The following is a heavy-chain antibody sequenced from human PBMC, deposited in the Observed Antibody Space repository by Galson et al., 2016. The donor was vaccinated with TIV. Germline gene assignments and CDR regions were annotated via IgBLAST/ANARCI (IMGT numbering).Heavy chain of an antibody. Sequence: SVKVSCKASGGSFMNYAVSWVRQAPGQGLEWMGRIIPIFGTGNYAQKFQGRVTITADIFASTAYMELSSLTSDDTAVYYFAGPPTFGNVYHYYMDVWVKGTAVTVSS. J-gene: IGHJ6*03. CDR3: AGPPTFGNVYHYYMDV. D-gene: IGHD1-14*01. CDR1: GGSFMNYA. V-gene: IGHV1-69*06. CDR2: IIPIFGTG.